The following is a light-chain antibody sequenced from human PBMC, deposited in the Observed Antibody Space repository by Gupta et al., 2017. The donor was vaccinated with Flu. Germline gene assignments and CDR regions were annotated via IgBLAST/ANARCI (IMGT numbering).Light chain of an antibody. J-gene: IGKJ1*01. CDR1: QSLLHSNGYYY. Sequence: IVMTQSPLSLPVTPGEPASISCRSSQSLLHSNGYYYLDWYLKKLVQSPQLLIYLGSKRASGVPDRFSGSASGTDFTLKMMSVEAEDVGIYSCREVLPVASTFRQESKAE. V-gene: IGKV2-28*01. CDR3: REVLPVAST. CDR2: LGS.